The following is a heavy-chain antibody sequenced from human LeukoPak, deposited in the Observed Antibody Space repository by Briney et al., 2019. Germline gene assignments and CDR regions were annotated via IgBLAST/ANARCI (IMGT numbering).Heavy chain of an antibody. CDR3: AKDLVDIVVVPAATNGGSLGDY. Sequence: GGSLRLSCAASGFTFNNYAMNWVRQAPGKGLEWVSSISGSGGNTYYADSVKGRFTISRDNSKNTLYLQMNSLRAEDTAVYYCAKDLVDIVVVPAATNGGSLGDYWGQGTLVTVSS. V-gene: IGHV3-23*01. D-gene: IGHD2-2*01. CDR1: GFTFNNYA. CDR2: ISGSGGNT. J-gene: IGHJ4*02.